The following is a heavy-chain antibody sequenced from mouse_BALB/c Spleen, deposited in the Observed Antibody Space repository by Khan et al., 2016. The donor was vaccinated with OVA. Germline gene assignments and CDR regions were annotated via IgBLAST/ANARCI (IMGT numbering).Heavy chain of an antibody. Sequence: EVKLVESGGGLVKPGGSLKLSCAASGFTFSDYYMYWVRQTPEKGLEWVATISDGGNYIYYPDNVKGRFTISRDDVKNSLYLQMTSLKSEDTAMYYCARGFYGDPFAYWGQGTLVSVSA. V-gene: IGHV5-4*02. J-gene: IGHJ3*01. CDR2: ISDGGNYI. CDR3: ARGFYGDPFAY. CDR1: GFTFSDYY. D-gene: IGHD2-13*01.